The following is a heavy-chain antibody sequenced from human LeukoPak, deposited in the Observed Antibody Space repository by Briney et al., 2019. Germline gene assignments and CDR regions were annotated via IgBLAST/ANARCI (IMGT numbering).Heavy chain of an antibody. CDR1: GGSTSSDY. CDR2: VYNSGDT. Sequence: SETLSLTCTVSGGSTSSDYWSWIRQSPGKGLEWVGYVYNSGDTGKNPSLKSRVTILLDTSKNQCSLKLSSVTAADTAVYYCARQSDSSGWYNWFDPWGQGTLVTVSS. D-gene: IGHD6-19*01. V-gene: IGHV4-59*08. J-gene: IGHJ5*02. CDR3: ARQSDSSGWYNWFDP.